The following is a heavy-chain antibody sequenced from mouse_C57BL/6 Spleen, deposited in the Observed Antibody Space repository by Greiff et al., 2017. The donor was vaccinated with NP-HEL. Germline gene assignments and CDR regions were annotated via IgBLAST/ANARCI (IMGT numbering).Heavy chain of an antibody. CDR3: GRESATVVALDY. J-gene: IGHJ2*01. CDR2: INPSNGGT. Sequence: QVQLQQPGTELVKPGASVKLSCKASGYTFTSYWMHWVKQRPGQGLEWIGNINPSNGGTNYNEKFKSKGTLTVDKSSSTAYVQPSSLTSEDSAVYYCGRESATVVALDYWDKGTTLTVS. D-gene: IGHD1-1*01. V-gene: IGHV1-53*01. CDR1: GYTFTSYW.